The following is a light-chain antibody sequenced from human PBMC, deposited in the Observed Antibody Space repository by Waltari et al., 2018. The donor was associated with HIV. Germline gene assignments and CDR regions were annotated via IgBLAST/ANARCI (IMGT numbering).Light chain of an antibody. CDR3: QYYDSSRGFT. CDR2: GAS. Sequence: EIVLTQSPGTQSLSPGERATLSCRASQSVTSTSLAWYQQKPGQAPSLLIYGASNRATGIPDRFTGSGSGTDFTLSISRLEPDDFGFYYCQYYDSSRGFTFGPGTKVDFK. V-gene: IGKV3-20*01. J-gene: IGKJ3*01. CDR1: QSVTSTS.